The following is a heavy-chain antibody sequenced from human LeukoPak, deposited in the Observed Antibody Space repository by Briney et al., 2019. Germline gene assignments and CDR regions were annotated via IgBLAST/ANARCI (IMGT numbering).Heavy chain of an antibody. CDR3: ARSSGWSFFDC. CDR2: INYSGNT. J-gene: IGHJ4*02. CDR1: GGSISSYY. D-gene: IGHD6-19*01. Sequence: SQTPSLTCTVSGGSISSYYWSWIRQTPGKGLEWIGCINYSGNTDYSPSLKSRLTISVDTSKNQFSLRLRSVTAADTAVYYCARSSGWSFFDCWGQGSLVTVSS. V-gene: IGHV4-59*01.